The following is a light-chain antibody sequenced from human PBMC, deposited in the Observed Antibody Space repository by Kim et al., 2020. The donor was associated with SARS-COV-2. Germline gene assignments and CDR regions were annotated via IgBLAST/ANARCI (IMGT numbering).Light chain of an antibody. V-gene: IGLV1-40*01. CDR3: QSYDDSAHGTV. Sequence: QSVLTQPPSVSGAPGQRVTISCSGSSSNIGADYDVNWYQQVPGTAPKLLIYGTISRPSGVPDRFSGSRSGTSASLTISGLRAEDEADYYCQSYDDSAHGTVFGGGTQRTVL. CDR1: SSNIGADYD. J-gene: IGLJ3*02. CDR2: GTI.